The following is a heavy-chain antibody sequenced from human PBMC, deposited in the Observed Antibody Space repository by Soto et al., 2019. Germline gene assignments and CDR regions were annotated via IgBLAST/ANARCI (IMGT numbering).Heavy chain of an antibody. J-gene: IGHJ4*02. CDR2: MSGAGRSS. V-gene: IGHV3-23*01. CDR1: GFTFSSYA. Sequence: PGGSLRLSCAASGFTFSSYAMSWVRQAPGKGLEWVSSMSGAGRSSYDADSVKGRFTISRDNSKNTLYLQMNNLRAEDTALYYCAKGPIFGVENIYDYWGQGTLVTVSS. D-gene: IGHD3-3*01. CDR3: AKGPIFGVENIYDY.